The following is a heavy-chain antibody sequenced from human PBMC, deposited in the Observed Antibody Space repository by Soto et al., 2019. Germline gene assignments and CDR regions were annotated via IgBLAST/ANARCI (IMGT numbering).Heavy chain of an antibody. CDR1: GFTFSSYA. V-gene: IGHV3-23*01. J-gene: IGHJ5*02. CDR3: AKYDRVGYDSSGYYFLDWFDP. Sequence: EVQLLESGGGLVQPGGSLRLSCAASGFTFSSYAMSWVRQAPGKGLEWVSAISGSGGSTYYADSVKGRFTISRDNSKNTLYLQMNSLRAEDTAVYYCAKYDRVGYDSSGYYFLDWFDPWGQGTLVTVSS. D-gene: IGHD3-22*01. CDR2: ISGSGGST.